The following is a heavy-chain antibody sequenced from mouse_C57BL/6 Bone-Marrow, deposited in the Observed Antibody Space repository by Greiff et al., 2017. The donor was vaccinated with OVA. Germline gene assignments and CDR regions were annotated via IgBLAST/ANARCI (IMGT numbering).Heavy chain of an antibody. CDR1: GYTFTSYW. D-gene: IGHD3-2*02. J-gene: IGHJ2*01. V-gene: IGHV1-55*01. CDR3: VRRAAQASSFDY. Sequence: QVQLKQPGAELVKPGASVKMSCKASGYTFTSYWITWVKQRPGQGLEWIGDIYPGSGSTNYNEKFKSKATLTVDTSSSTAYMQLSSLTSEDSAVYYCVRRAAQASSFDYWGQGTTLTVSS. CDR2: IYPGSGST.